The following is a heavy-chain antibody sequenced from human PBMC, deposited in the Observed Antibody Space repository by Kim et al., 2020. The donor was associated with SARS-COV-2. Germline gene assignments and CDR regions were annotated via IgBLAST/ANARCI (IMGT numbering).Heavy chain of an antibody. CDR2: IYYSGST. CDR3: AGHIVADYYYYYMDV. J-gene: IGHJ6*03. V-gene: IGHV4-39*01. D-gene: IGHD2-21*01. Sequence: SETLSLTCTVSGGSISSSSYYWGWIRQPPGKGLEWIGSIYYSGSTYYNPSLKSRVTISVDTSKNQFSLKLSSVTAADTAVDYCAGHIVADYYYYYMDVWGKGTTVTVSS. CDR1: GGSISSSSYY.